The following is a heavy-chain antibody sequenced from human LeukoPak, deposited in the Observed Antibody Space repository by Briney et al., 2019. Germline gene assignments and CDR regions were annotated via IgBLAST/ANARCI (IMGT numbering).Heavy chain of an antibody. CDR2: INHSGST. CDR3: ARWSLAKKNAFDI. Sequence: SETLSLTCAVYGGSFSGYYWSWIRQPPGKGLEWIGEINHSGSTNYNPSLKSRVTISVDTSKNQFSLKLSSVTAADTAVYYCARWSLAKKNAFDIWGQGTMVTVSS. J-gene: IGHJ3*02. CDR1: GGSFSGYY. V-gene: IGHV4-34*01.